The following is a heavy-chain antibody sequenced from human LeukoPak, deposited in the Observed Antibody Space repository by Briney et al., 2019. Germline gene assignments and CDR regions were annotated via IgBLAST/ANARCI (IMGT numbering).Heavy chain of an antibody. CDR2: IYYSGST. CDR1: GGSISTYY. Sequence: SETLSLTCTVSGGSISTYYWSWIRQPPGKGLEWIGYIYYSGSTNYNPSLRSRVTISVDTSKNQISLKLSSVTAADTAVYYCARRSHYSNSSGSHYWGQGTLVTVSS. CDR3: ARRSHYSNSSGSHY. J-gene: IGHJ4*02. V-gene: IGHV4-59*12. D-gene: IGHD6-6*01.